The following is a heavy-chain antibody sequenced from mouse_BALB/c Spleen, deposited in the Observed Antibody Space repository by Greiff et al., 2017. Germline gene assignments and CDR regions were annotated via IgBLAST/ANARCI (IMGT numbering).Heavy chain of an antibody. CDR2: INPYNGAT. V-gene: IGHV1-31*01. Sequence: VQLQQSGPELVKPGASVKISCKASGYSFTGYYMHWVKQSHVKSLEWIGRINPYNGATSYNQNFKDKASLTVDKSSSTAYMELHSLTSEDSAVYYCARGHYYGIDYWGQGTTLTVSS. CDR3: ARGHYYGIDY. D-gene: IGHD1-1*01. J-gene: IGHJ2*01. CDR1: GYSFTGYY.